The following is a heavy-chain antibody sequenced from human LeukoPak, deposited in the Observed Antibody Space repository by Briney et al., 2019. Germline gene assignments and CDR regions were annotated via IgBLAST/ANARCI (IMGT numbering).Heavy chain of an antibody. CDR3: AKVGYDFWSGHYYFDY. CDR2: ISGSGAST. Sequence: GGSLRLSCAASGLTFSSNAMSWVRQAPGKGLEWVSAISGSGASTYYADSVKGRFTISRDNSKNTLYLQMNSLRAEDTAVYYCAKVGYDFWSGHYYFDYWGQGTLVTVSS. CDR1: GLTFSSNA. D-gene: IGHD3-3*01. J-gene: IGHJ4*02. V-gene: IGHV3-23*01.